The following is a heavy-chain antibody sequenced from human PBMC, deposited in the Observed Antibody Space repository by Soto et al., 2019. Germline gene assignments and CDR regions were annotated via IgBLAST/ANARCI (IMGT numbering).Heavy chain of an antibody. CDR1: GYTFTSYY. J-gene: IGHJ4*02. CDR2: INPSGGST. V-gene: IGHV1-46*03. Sequence: QVQLVQSGAEVKKPGASVKVSCKASGYTFTSYYMHWVRQAPGQGLEWMGIINPSGGSTSYAQKYQGRGTMTKDTSTSTVYMELSNLRSEDTAVYYCARGAVVVVAATFDYWGQGTLVTVSS. D-gene: IGHD2-15*01. CDR3: ARGAVVVVAATFDY.